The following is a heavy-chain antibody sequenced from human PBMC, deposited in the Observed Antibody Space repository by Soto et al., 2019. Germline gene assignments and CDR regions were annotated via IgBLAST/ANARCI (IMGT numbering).Heavy chain of an antibody. Sequence: PGGALRLSCAASGFTFSSYAMSWVRQAPGKGLEWVSAISGSGSTTYYADSVKGRFTISRDNAKNTLYLQMNSLRDEDTAVYYCARDPYFITIFHYGMDVWGQGTTVTVSS. J-gene: IGHJ6*02. CDR3: ARDPYFITIFHYGMDV. CDR1: GFTFSSYA. CDR2: ISGSGSTT. D-gene: IGHD3-3*01. V-gene: IGHV3-23*01.